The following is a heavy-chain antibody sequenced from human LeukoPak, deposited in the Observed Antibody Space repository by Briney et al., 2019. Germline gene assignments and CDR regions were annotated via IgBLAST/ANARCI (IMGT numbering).Heavy chain of an antibody. CDR3: ARDFEGEPFKRYCSSTSCYFGNWFDP. Sequence: VASVKVSCTASGGTFSSYAISWVRQAPGQGLEWMGGIIPIFGTANYAQKFQGRVTITADESTSTAYMELSSLRSEDTAVYYCARDFEGEPFKRYCSSTSCYFGNWFDPWGQGTLVTVSS. CDR1: GGTFSSYA. D-gene: IGHD2-2*01. CDR2: IIPIFGTA. J-gene: IGHJ5*02. V-gene: IGHV1-69*13.